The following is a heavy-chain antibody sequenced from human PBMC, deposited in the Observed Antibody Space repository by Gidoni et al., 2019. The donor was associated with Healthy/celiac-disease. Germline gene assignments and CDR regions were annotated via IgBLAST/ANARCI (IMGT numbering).Heavy chain of an antibody. CDR2: INHSGSN. CDR3: ARGQVGAITSIGY. Sequence: QVQLQQWGAGLLKPSETLSLTCAVYGGSFSGYSWSWIRHPPGKGLEWLGEINHSGSNNYNPSLKSRVTISVDTSKNQFSLKLSSVTAADTSVYYCARGQVGAITSIGYWGQGTLVTVSA. V-gene: IGHV4-34*01. CDR1: GGSFSGYS. D-gene: IGHD1-26*01. J-gene: IGHJ4*02.